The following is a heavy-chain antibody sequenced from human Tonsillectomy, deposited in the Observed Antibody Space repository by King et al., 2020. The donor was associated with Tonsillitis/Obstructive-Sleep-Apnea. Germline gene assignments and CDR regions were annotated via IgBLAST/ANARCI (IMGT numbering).Heavy chain of an antibody. V-gene: IGHV4-39*01. CDR1: GGSISSSSYY. Sequence: LQLQESGPVLVKPSETLSLTCTVSGGSISSSSYYGGWIRQPPGKGLEWIGSIDCSGSTYQNPSLNSRGTISVDTAKNQFSLKLSSVTAADTAVYYYARYGDYASGRYFDYWGQGTLVTVSS. D-gene: IGHD4-17*01. CDR2: IDCSGST. J-gene: IGHJ4*02. CDR3: ARYGDYASGRYFDY.